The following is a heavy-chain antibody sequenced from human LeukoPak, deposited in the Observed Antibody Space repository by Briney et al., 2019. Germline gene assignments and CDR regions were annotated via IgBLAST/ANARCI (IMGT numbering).Heavy chain of an antibody. V-gene: IGHV4-59*01. D-gene: IGHD6-19*01. CDR1: GGSISSYY. CDR3: AREVAGTDH. Sequence: SETLSLTCTVSGGSISSYYWSWIRQPPGKGLEWIGYIYNSGSTTYSTSLTSRVTISLDTSKNQFSLKLSSVSAADTAVYYCAREVAGTDHWGQGTLVTVLS. J-gene: IGHJ4*02. CDR2: IYNSGST.